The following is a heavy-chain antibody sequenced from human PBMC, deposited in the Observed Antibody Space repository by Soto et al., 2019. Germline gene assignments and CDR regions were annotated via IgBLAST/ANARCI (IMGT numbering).Heavy chain of an antibody. J-gene: IGHJ4*02. CDR1: GVSVNSDNYY. CDR2: IYNTGST. V-gene: IGHV4-61*03. CDR3: AREYSNSPEAFDF. Sequence: SETLSLTXTVSGVSVNSDNYYWSWIRQPPGKGLEWIGHIYNTGSTTYNPSLKSRVTISLDTSRNRFSLSLNSVTAADTAVFYCAREYSNSPEAFDFWGRGTLVTVSS. D-gene: IGHD6-6*01.